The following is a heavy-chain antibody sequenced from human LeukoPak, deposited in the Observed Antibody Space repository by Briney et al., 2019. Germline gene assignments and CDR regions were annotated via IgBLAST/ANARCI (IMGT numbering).Heavy chain of an antibody. V-gene: IGHV3-9*01. CDR3: AKDMFRLPLTGSFDAFDI. J-gene: IGHJ3*02. Sequence: AGGSLRLSCAASGFIFDDYAMHWVRQVPGKGLEWVSGISWNSGTIEYAVSVGGRFTISRDNSESSLYLEMNSLTPEDTALYYCAKDMFRLPLTGSFDAFDIWGQGTMVTVSS. CDR2: ISWNSGTI. CDR1: GFIFDDYA. D-gene: IGHD3-9*01.